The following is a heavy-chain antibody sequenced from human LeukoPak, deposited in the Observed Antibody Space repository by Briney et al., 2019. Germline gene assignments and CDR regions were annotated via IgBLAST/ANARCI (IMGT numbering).Heavy chain of an antibody. V-gene: IGHV3-13*04. CDR2: IDTAGDT. CDR3: ARVTSLYNSGADAFDI. Sequence: GGSLRLSCAASELPFISYDIPWVGKPTGKVLNGSQAIDTAGDTYYPGSVKGRFTISRENAKNSLYLQMNSLRAGDTAVYYCARVTSLYNSGADAFDIWGQGTMVTVSS. J-gene: IGHJ3*02. D-gene: IGHD3-10*01. CDR1: ELPFISYD.